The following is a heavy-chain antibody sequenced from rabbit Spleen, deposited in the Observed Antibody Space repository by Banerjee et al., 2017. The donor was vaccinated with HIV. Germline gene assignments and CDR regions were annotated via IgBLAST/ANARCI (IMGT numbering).Heavy chain of an antibody. CDR2: IDPVFGNT. V-gene: IGHV1S7*01. CDR1: GFDFSSYY. Sequence: QLKESGGGLVQPGGSLKLSCKVSGFDFSSYYMTWVRQAPGKGLEWTGYIDPVFGNTAYASWVNGRFTISSDNAQNTVDLKMTSLTAADTATYFCGRVRHSDYYTDLWGPGTLVTVS. J-gene: IGHJ6*01. D-gene: IGHD1-1*01. CDR3: GRVRHSDYYTDL.